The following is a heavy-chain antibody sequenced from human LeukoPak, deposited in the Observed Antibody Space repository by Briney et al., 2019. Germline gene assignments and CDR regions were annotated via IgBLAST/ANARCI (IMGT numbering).Heavy chain of an antibody. V-gene: IGHV3-7*01. Sequence: PGGSLRLSCAVSGFTLSSYWVTRVRQAPGEGLEWVANIKQDGSEKYYVDSVKGRFTISRDNAKNSLYVQMNSLRAEDTAVYYCARDRGWGLRFLDYWGQGTLVTVPS. CDR1: GFTLSSYW. CDR3: ARDRGWGLRFLDY. D-gene: IGHD3-3*01. J-gene: IGHJ4*02. CDR2: IKQDGSEK.